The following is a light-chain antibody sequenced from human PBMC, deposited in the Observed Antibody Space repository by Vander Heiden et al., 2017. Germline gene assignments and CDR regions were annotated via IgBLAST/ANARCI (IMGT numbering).Light chain of an antibody. V-gene: IGKV3-20*01. Sequence: ENVLTQSPGTLSLSPGERATLSCRASQSVSTNYLAWYQQKPGQAPRLLVYGASSRATGIPDRFSGSGSGTDFTLTISRLEPEDFAVYYCQQYATSPLTFGGGTKGEIK. J-gene: IGKJ4*02. CDR2: GAS. CDR1: QSVSTNY. CDR3: QQYATSPLT.